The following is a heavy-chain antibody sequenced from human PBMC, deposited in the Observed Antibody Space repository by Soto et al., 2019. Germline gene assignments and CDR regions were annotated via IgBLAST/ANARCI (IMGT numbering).Heavy chain of an antibody. Sequence: GGSLRLSCAASGFTFSGYAMTWVRQAPGKGLEWVSAISGSGGSTYYADSVKGRFTISRDNSKNTLYLQMNSLRAEDTAVYYCAKDLGPVRSQGLDYMDVWGEGTTVTVSS. CDR3: AKDLGPVRSQGLDYMDV. CDR1: GFTFSGYA. CDR2: ISGSGGST. D-gene: IGHD3-10*02. J-gene: IGHJ6*03. V-gene: IGHV3-23*01.